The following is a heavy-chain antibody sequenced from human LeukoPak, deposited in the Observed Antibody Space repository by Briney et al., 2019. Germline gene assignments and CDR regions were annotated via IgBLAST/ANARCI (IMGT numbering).Heavy chain of an antibody. J-gene: IGHJ4*02. V-gene: IGHV3-7*03. CDR3: VKDSGTNYDSRGFLPHFDY. Sequence: GGSLRLSCAASGFTFSSSWMSWVRQAPGKGLEWVANIKQDGSEKCYVDSVKGRFTISRDNAKNSLYLQMNSLRAEDTALYYCVKDSGTNYDSRGFLPHFDYWGQGTLVTVSS. D-gene: IGHD3-22*01. CDR1: GFTFSSSW. CDR2: IKQDGSEK.